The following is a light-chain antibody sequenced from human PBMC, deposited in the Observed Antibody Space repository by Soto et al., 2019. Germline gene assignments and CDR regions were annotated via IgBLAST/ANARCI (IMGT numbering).Light chain of an antibody. Sequence: DIQMTQSPPTLSASVGARVTISCRASQSITGWLAWFQQKPGKAPKLLISKASKLESGVPSRFSGSGSGTEFSLTISSLQPDDFATYYCQQYNHYWTFGQGTKVDIK. V-gene: IGKV1-5*03. CDR2: KAS. CDR3: QQYNHYWT. CDR1: QSITGW. J-gene: IGKJ1*01.